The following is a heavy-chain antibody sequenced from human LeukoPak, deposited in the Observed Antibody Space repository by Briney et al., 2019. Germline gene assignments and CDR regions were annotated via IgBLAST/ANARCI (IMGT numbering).Heavy chain of an antibody. CDR2: ISARGDNT. CDR3: ARGAYGDYDY. J-gene: IGHJ4*02. V-gene: IGHV3-23*01. CDR1: GFTFSSYA. Sequence: GGSLRLSCAASGFTFSSYAVSWVRQAPGKGLEWVSAISARGDNTYYADSVEGRFTISRDNSKNTLYLQMNSLRGEDTALYYCARGAYGDYDYWGQGTLVTVSS. D-gene: IGHD4-17*01.